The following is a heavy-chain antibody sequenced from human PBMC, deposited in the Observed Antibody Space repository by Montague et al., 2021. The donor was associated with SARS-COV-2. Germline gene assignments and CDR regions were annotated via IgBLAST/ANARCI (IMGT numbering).Heavy chain of an antibody. Sequence: CAISGDGVSSNSAAWNWIRQFPSRGLEWLGRTYYRSKWYRDYALSVRSRLTVNPDTSEDQFSLQLNSVTPDYTSVYYCARSGYGGGTTWFYFDSWGPGTLFTVSS. CDR1: GDGVSSNSAA. CDR2: TYYRSKWYR. V-gene: IGHV6-1*01. D-gene: IGHD6-13*01. CDR3: ARSGYGGGTTWFYFDS. J-gene: IGHJ4*02.